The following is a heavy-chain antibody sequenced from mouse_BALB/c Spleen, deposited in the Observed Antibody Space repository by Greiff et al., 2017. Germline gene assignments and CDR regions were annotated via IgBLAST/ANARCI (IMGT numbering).Heavy chain of an antibody. D-gene: IGHD2-1*01. J-gene: IGHJ3*01. Sequence: VQLQQSGPGLVAPSQSLSITCTVSGFSLTSYGVHWVRQPPGKGLEWLGVIWAGGSTNYNSALMSRLSISKDNSKSQVFLKMNSLQTDDTAMYYCASYGNYEIFAYWGQGTLVTVSA. CDR3: ASYGNYEIFAY. CDR1: GFSLTSYG. V-gene: IGHV2-9*02. CDR2: IWAGGST.